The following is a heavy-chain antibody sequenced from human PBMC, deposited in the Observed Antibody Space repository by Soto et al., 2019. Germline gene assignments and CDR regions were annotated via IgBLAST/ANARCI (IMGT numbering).Heavy chain of an antibody. D-gene: IGHD3-3*01. J-gene: IGHJ6*02. CDR2: INSDGSST. Sequence: GGSLRLSCAASGFTFSSYWMHWARQAPGKGLVWVSRINSDGSSTSYADSVKGRFTISRDNAKNTLYLQMDSLRAEDTAVYYCARDLEDGDKGGIDHLEWPFRWGYYYGMDVWGQGTTVTVSS. CDR3: ARDLEDGDKGGIDHLEWPFRWGYYYGMDV. V-gene: IGHV3-74*01. CDR1: GFTFSSYW.